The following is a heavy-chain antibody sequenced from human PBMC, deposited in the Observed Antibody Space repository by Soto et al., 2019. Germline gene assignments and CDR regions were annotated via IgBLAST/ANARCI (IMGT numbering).Heavy chain of an antibody. Sequence: ASVKVSCKASGYTFTGFFLHWVRQAPGQGLEWLGWINPNSGGTNYAKDFQGRVSMTRDTSISTAYLEVTNLMSDATAVYYCAREGLPARITSDWGQGTLVTVSS. CDR3: AREGLPARITSD. V-gene: IGHV1-2*02. D-gene: IGHD2-2*01. J-gene: IGHJ4*02. CDR2: INPNSGGT. CDR1: GYTFTGFF.